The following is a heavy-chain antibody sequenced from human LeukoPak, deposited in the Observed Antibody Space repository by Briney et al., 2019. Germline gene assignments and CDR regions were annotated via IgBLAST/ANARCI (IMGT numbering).Heavy chain of an antibody. V-gene: IGHV1-2*02. Sequence: GASVKVSCKASGYTFTSYGISWVRQAPGQGLEWMGWINPNSGGTNYAQKFQGRVTMTRDTSISTAYMELSRLRSDDTAVYYCAREIAVADFDYWGQGTLVTVSS. CDR3: AREIAVADFDY. CDR1: GYTFTSYG. CDR2: INPNSGGT. D-gene: IGHD6-19*01. J-gene: IGHJ4*02.